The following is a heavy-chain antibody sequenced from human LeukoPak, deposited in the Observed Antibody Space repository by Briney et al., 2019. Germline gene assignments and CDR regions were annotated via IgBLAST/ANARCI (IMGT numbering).Heavy chain of an antibody. CDR3: AKGAGGFSHYNWFDP. Sequence: SETLSLTCTVSGGSISSSPYYWGWIRQPPGKGLEWIGSIYYSGTTHYNPSLESRVTISVDTSKNQFSLKLASVTAADTAIYYCAKGAGGFSHYNWFDPWGQGTLATVSS. V-gene: IGHV4-39*07. J-gene: IGHJ5*02. D-gene: IGHD1-14*01. CDR1: GGSISSSPYY. CDR2: IYYSGTT.